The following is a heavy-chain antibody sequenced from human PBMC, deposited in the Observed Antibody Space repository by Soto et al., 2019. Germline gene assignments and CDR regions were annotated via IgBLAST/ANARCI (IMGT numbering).Heavy chain of an antibody. CDR1: GYSFTSYW. Sequence: PGESLKISCKGSGYSFTSYWIGWVRQMPGKGLEWMGIIYPGDSDTRYSPSFQGQVTISADKSISTAYLQWSSLKASDTAMYYCARRGYCSSTSCYYYGTDVWGQGTTVTVSS. D-gene: IGHD2-2*01. CDR2: IYPGDSDT. CDR3: ARRGYCSSTSCYYYGTDV. J-gene: IGHJ6*02. V-gene: IGHV5-51*01.